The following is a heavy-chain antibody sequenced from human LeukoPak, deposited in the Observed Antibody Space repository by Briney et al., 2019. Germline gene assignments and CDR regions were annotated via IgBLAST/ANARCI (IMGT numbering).Heavy chain of an antibody. V-gene: IGHV3-74*01. CDR2: INSDGSST. Sequence: GGSLRLSCAASGFTFSSYWMHWVRQAPGKGLVWVSRINSDGSSTSYADSVKGRFTISRDNAKNTLYLQMNSLRAEDTAVYYCAGGPGGGSSYWFDPWGQGTLVTVSS. D-gene: IGHD2-15*01. J-gene: IGHJ5*02. CDR1: GFTFSSYW. CDR3: AGGPGGGSSYWFDP.